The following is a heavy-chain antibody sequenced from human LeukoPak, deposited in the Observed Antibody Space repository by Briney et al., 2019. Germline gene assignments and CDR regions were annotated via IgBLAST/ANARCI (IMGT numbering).Heavy chain of an antibody. J-gene: IGHJ3*02. Sequence: SETLSLTCTVSGYSISSGYYWGWIRPPPGKGLEWIGSIFHSANTYYNPSLKSRVTISVDTSKNQFSLKMSSVTAADTAVYYCARTEYYDFWSGPTNDAFDIWGQGTMVTVSS. CDR3: ARTEYYDFWSGPTNDAFDI. D-gene: IGHD3-3*01. CDR2: IFHSANT. V-gene: IGHV4-38-2*02. CDR1: GYSISSGYY.